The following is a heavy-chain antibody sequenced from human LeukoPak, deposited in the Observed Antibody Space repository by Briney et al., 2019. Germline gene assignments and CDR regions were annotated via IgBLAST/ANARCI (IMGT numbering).Heavy chain of an antibody. CDR1: VWSFIDYR. Sequence: PSWTLPLTFAGYVWSFIDYRCSGLRQPPGKELDWIGEIHHSGSTSYIPSLKSRVSISVDTSKNQFFLKLSSVNAADTAVYYCARRGGWRAPFDYWGQGTLVTVSS. CDR2: IHHSGST. J-gene: IGHJ4*02. D-gene: IGHD3-10*01. V-gene: IGHV4-34*01. CDR3: ARRGGWRAPFDY.